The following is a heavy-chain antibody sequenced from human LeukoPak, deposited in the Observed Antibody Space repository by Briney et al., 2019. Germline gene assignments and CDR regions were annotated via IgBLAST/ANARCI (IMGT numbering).Heavy chain of an antibody. J-gene: IGHJ4*02. CDR3: ASSMVRPYYFDY. CDR1: GFTFDDHG. D-gene: IGHD3-10*01. V-gene: IGHV3-7*01. Sequence: GGSLRLSCAASGFTFDDHGMNWVRQAPGKGLEWVANIKQDGSEKYYVDSVKGRFTISRDNAKNSLYLQMNSLRAEDTAVYYCASSMVRPYYFDYWGQGTLVTVSS. CDR2: IKQDGSEK.